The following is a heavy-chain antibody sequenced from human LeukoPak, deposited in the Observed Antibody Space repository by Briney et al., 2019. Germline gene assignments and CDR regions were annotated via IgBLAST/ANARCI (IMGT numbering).Heavy chain of an antibody. CDR2: IYYSGST. Sequence: SETLPLTCTVSGGSISSYYWSWIRQPPGKGLEWIGYIYYSGSTNYNPSLKSRVTISVDTSKNQFSLKLSSVTAADTAVYYCARDSGYSYGYWFDPWGQGTLVAVSS. CDR3: ARDSGYSYGYWFDP. CDR1: GGSISSYY. D-gene: IGHD5-18*01. V-gene: IGHV4-59*01. J-gene: IGHJ5*02.